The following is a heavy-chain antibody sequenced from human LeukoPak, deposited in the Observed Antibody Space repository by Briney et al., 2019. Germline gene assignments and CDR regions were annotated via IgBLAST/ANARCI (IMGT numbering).Heavy chain of an antibody. CDR3: ANFYYDSSGYYNDY. CDR1: GFNFNTYE. CDR2: ICGRGSTK. D-gene: IGHD3-22*01. J-gene: IGHJ4*02. Sequence: GGSLRLSCAASGFNFNTYEMNWVRQAPGKGLEWVSYICGRGSTKYYADSVKGRFTISRDNAENSLYLQMNGLRAEDTAVYYCANFYYDSSGYYNDYWGQGTLVTVSS. V-gene: IGHV3-48*03.